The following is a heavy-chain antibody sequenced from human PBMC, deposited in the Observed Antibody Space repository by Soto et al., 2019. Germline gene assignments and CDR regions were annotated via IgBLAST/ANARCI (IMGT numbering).Heavy chain of an antibody. V-gene: IGHV5-51*01. D-gene: IGHD6-13*01. CDR3: ARSLVNGTYEAFES. Sequence: GESLKISCKGSGYNFNRYWIGWVRQMPGKGLEWMGVIYPGDSDTRYSPSLQGQVTISADKSSSAAYLQWSSLQASDTATYYCARSLVNGTYEAFESWGQRTMVTVSS. CDR1: GYNFNRYW. J-gene: IGHJ3*02. CDR2: IYPGDSDT.